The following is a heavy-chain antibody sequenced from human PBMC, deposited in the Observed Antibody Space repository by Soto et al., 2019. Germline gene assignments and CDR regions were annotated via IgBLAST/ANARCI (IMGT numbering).Heavy chain of an antibody. J-gene: IGHJ6*02. Sequence: XGSLRLSCAASGFTFSSYSMNGVRQAPGKGLEWVSSISSSSSYIYYADSVKGRFTISRDNAKNSLYLQMNSLRAEDTAVYYCARLATRAAGTPYYYYGMDVWGQGTTVTVSS. V-gene: IGHV3-21*01. CDR3: ARLATRAAGTPYYYYGMDV. CDR2: ISSSSSYI. D-gene: IGHD6-13*01. CDR1: GFTFSSYS.